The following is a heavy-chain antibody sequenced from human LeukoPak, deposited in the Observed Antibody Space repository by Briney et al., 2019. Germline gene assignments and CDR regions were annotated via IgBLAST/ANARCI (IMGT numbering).Heavy chain of an antibody. CDR2: VDPEDGET. Sequence: ASVKVSCKVSGYTSTDYYMHWVQQAPGKGLEWMGLVDPEDGETIYAEKFQGGVTITADTSTDTAYMELSSLRSEDTAVYYCATDVIAAAQRGALDIWGQGTMVTVSS. V-gene: IGHV1-69-2*01. J-gene: IGHJ3*02. CDR1: GYTSTDYY. D-gene: IGHD6-13*01. CDR3: ATDVIAAAQRGALDI.